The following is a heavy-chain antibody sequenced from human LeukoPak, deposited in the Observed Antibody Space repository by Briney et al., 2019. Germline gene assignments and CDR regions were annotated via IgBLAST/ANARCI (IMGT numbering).Heavy chain of an antibody. CDR1: GFTFSSYW. D-gene: IGHD3-10*01. CDR3: ATSLLLWFGELTTFDY. J-gene: IGHJ4*02. CDR2: ISSSSSYI. V-gene: IGHV3-21*01. Sequence: GGSLRLSCAASGFTFSSYWMSWVRQAPGKGLEWVSSISSSSSYIYYADSVKGRFTISRDNAKNSLYLQMNSLRAEDTAVYYCATSLLLWFGELTTFDYWGQGTLVTVSS.